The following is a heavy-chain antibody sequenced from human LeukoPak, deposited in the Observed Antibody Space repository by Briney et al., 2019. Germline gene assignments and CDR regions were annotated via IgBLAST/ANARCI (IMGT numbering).Heavy chain of an antibody. CDR1: GFTFSSYE. Sequence: PGGSLRLSCAASGFTFSSYEMNWVRQAPGKGLEWVSYISSSGSTIYYADSVKGRFTTSRDNAKNSLYLQMNSLRAEDTAIYYCATTPSGGVSPWGQGTLVTVSS. D-gene: IGHD6-13*01. V-gene: IGHV3-48*03. J-gene: IGHJ5*02. CDR2: ISSSGSTI. CDR3: ATTPSGGVSP.